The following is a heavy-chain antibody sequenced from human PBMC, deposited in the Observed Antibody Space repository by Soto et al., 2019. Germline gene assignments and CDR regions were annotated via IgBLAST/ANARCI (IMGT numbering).Heavy chain of an antibody. CDR1: GYTFTSYY. J-gene: IGHJ6*03. CDR2: INPSGGST. D-gene: IGHD6-6*01. V-gene: IGHV1-46*03. CDR3: ARDPSMGMDV. Sequence: ASVKVSCKASGYTFTSYYMHWVRQAPGQGLEWMGIINPSGGSTSYAQKFQGRVTMTRDTSTSTVYMELSGLRSEDTAEYYCARDPSMGMDVWGKGTTVTVSS.